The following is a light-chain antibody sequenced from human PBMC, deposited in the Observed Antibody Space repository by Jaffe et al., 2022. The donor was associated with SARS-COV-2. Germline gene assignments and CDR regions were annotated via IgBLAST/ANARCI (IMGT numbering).Light chain of an antibody. CDR1: PGVGYN. V-gene: IGKV3-15*01. CDR2: DAS. CDR3: QQYDNWPPWT. J-gene: IGKJ1*01. Sequence: EIVLTQSPATLSVSPGDRVTLSCRASPGVGYNLAWYQQKPGQAPRLLIYDASTRASDIPGRFSGSGSGTEFTLTISSLQSDDFAVYYCQQYDNWPPWTFGQGTTVEIK.